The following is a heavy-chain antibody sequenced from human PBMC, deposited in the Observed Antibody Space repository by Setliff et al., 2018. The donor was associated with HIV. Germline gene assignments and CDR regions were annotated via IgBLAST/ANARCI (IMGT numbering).Heavy chain of an antibody. Sequence: SETLSLTCTVSSDSISRGAYYWGWIRQPPGKGLEWIGNIYYTGNTHYNPSLKSRVTISIDMSKNQFSLKLSSVTAADTAVYYCARSAARTAGTTVVAPYDYWGQGTLVTVSS. CDR1: SDSISRGAYY. J-gene: IGHJ4*02. V-gene: IGHV4-39*07. CDR2: IYYTGNT. D-gene: IGHD2-15*01. CDR3: ARSAARTAGTTVVAPYDY.